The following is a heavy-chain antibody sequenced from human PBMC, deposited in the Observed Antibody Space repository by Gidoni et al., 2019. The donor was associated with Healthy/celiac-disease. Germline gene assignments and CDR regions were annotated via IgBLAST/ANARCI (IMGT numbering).Heavy chain of an antibody. D-gene: IGHD3-10*01. J-gene: IGHJ3*02. Sequence: GLEWIGSIYYSGSTYYNPSLKSRVTISVDTSKNQFSLKLSSVTAADTAVYYCEFGWFGEFYPNDAFDIWGQGTMVTVSS. CDR3: EFGWFGEFYPNDAFDI. CDR2: IYYSGST. V-gene: IGHV4-39*01.